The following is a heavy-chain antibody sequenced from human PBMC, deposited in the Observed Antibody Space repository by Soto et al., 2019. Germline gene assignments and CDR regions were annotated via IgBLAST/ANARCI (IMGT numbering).Heavy chain of an antibody. CDR1: GGSISSYY. CDR3: AKYSSSSMGDYHYYGMDV. J-gene: IGHJ6*02. CDR2: IYYSGSS. V-gene: IGHV4-59*01. D-gene: IGHD6-6*01. Sequence: ETLSLPCTVSGGSISSYYWSWIRQPPGKGLEWMGYIYYSGSSNYNPSLKSRVTISVDTSKNQFSLKLSSVTAADTAVYYCAKYSSSSMGDYHYYGMDVWGQGTTVTVSS.